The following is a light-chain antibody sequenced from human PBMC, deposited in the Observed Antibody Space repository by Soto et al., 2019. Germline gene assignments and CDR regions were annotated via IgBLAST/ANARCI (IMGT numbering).Light chain of an antibody. Sequence: ALTQPPSASGSPGQSVTISCTGTSSDVGGYNYVSWYQQHPGKAPKLMIYEVSKRPSGVPDRFSGSKSGNTASLTVSGLQAEDEADYYCSSYAGSNNFGVFGTGTKLTVL. CDR3: SSYAGSNNFGV. CDR1: SSDVGGYNY. J-gene: IGLJ1*01. CDR2: EVS. V-gene: IGLV2-8*01.